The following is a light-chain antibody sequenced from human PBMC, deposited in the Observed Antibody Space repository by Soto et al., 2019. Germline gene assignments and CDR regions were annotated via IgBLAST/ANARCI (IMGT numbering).Light chain of an antibody. Sequence: QSVLTQPPSVSAAPGQKVTISCSGSSSNIGKNYVSWYQQLPGTAPKLLIYDNNKRPSGIPDRFSGSKSGTSATLGITGLQTGDEADYYCGTWDSSLSAGGVFGGGTKVTVL. J-gene: IGLJ2*01. V-gene: IGLV1-51*01. CDR1: SSNIGKNY. CDR2: DNN. CDR3: GTWDSSLSAGGV.